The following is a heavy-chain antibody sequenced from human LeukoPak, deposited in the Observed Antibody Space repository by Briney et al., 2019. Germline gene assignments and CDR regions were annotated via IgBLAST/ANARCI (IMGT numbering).Heavy chain of an antibody. CDR1: GYTFTGYY. Sequence: ASVKVSCKASGYTFTGYYTHWVRQAPGQGLEWMGWINPNSGGTNYAQKFQGRVTMTRDTSISTAYMELSRLRSDDTAVYYCARAMGVRGVIHDYYYYYMDVWGKGTTVTVSS. V-gene: IGHV1-2*02. J-gene: IGHJ6*03. CDR3: ARAMGVRGVIHDYYYYYMDV. D-gene: IGHD3-10*01. CDR2: INPNSGGT.